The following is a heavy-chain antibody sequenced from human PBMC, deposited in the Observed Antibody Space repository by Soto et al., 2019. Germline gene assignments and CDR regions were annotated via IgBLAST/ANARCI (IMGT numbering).Heavy chain of an antibody. D-gene: IGHD3-10*01. Sequence: SETLSLTCAVSSGSISSSNWWSWVRQPPGKGLEWIGEIYHSGSTNYNPSLKSRVTMSVDKSKNQFSLKLSSVTAADTAVYYCARDENGSYNWFDPWGQGTLVTVSS. V-gene: IGHV4-4*02. CDR1: SGSISSSNW. CDR3: ARDENGSYNWFDP. CDR2: IYHSGST. J-gene: IGHJ5*02.